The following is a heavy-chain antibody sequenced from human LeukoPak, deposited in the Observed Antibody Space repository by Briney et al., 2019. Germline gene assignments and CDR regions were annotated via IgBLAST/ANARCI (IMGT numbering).Heavy chain of an antibody. J-gene: IGHJ4*02. CDR3: ASEGYGGNSYFDY. V-gene: IGHV3-30*02. Sequence: PGGSLRLSCAASGFTFSSYSMNWVRQAPGKGLEWVAYIRFDGSDKYYADSVKGRFTISRDNSKNTLYLQMNSLRAEDTAVYYCASEGYGGNSYFDYWGQGTLVTVSS. CDR2: IRFDGSDK. D-gene: IGHD4-23*01. CDR1: GFTFSSYS.